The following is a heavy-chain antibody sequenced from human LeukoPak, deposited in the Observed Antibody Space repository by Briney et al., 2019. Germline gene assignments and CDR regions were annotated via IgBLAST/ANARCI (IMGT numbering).Heavy chain of an antibody. V-gene: IGHV3-21*01. D-gene: IGHD2-15*01. CDR3: ARMVAARTGYFDY. CDR2: ISSSSSYI. J-gene: IGHJ4*02. Sequence: GSLRLSCAASGFTFSSYSMNWVRQAPGKGLEWVSSISSSSSYIYYADSVKGRFTISRDNAKNSLYLQMNSLRAEDPAVYYRARMVAARTGYFDYWGQGTLVTVSS. CDR1: GFTFSSYS.